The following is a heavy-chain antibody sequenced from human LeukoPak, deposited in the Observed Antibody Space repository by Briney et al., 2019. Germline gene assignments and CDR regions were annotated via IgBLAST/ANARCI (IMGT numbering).Heavy chain of an antibody. CDR3: AREISGSYYNPLGYMDV. CDR1: GASMNTHY. Sequence: SETLSLTCAVSGASMNTHYWSWIRQPPGKGLEWIGYMLDTVTTKDNPSLKSRFTLSADTSKNQFSLRLTSVTAADTAVYYCAREISGSYYNPLGYMDVWGKGTTVTVAS. V-gene: IGHV4-59*11. J-gene: IGHJ6*03. CDR2: MLDTVTT. D-gene: IGHD3-10*01.